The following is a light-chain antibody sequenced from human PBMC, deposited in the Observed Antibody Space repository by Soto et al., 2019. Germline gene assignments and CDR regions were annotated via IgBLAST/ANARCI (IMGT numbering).Light chain of an antibody. CDR3: QQANRFPGT. Sequence: DIQMTQSPSSVSAAVGDRVTVTCRASQGISSGLAWYQQKPGKAPKVLIYAASSLQSGVPSRFSGSESGTDFTLPISRLQHEDFATTYCQQANRFPGTFGPGNKGDIK. CDR1: QGISSG. CDR2: AAS. J-gene: IGKJ3*01. V-gene: IGKV1-12*01.